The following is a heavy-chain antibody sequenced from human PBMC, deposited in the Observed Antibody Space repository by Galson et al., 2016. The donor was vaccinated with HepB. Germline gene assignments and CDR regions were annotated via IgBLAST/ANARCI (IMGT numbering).Heavy chain of an antibody. Sequence: SLRLSCAVSGFSFSTYAMSWVRQAPGKGLVRVSTIGGSGDNTYYADSVKGRFTISRDNSMNTLYLQMNSLRAEDTAVYYCAKDLLSDYVWGSYRFQDWGQGAPVTVSS. CDR3: AKDLLSDYVWGSYRFQD. D-gene: IGHD3-16*02. CDR1: GFSFSTYA. V-gene: IGHV3-23*01. J-gene: IGHJ4*02. CDR2: IGGSGDNT.